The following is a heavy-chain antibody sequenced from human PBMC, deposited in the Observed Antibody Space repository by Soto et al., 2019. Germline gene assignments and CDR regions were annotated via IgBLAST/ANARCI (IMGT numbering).Heavy chain of an antibody. J-gene: IGHJ3*02. CDR3: AREAGIAVAYAFDS. Sequence: GASVKVSCKASGYTFTSYAMHWVRQAPGQRLEWMGWIIAGNGNTKYSQKFQGRVTITRDTSASTAYMELSSLRSEDTAVYYCAREAGIAVAYAFDSWGQGTVVTFSS. V-gene: IGHV1-3*01. CDR1: GYTFTSYA. CDR2: IIAGNGNT. D-gene: IGHD6-19*01.